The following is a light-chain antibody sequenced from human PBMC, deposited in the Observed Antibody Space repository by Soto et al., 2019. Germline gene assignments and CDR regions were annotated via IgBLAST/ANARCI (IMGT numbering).Light chain of an antibody. CDR3: QQLIHWHQQWT. CDR2: DAS. J-gene: IGKJ1*01. Sequence: SPARLTLYSGERANLACSGIQSISSYLAGYQQKPGQAPRLLIYDASSRATGIPARFSGCGSGADFTHTTGILELLHIRVYYRQQLIHWHQQWTLAQGTKVDIK. V-gene: IGKV3-11*01. CDR1: QSISSY.